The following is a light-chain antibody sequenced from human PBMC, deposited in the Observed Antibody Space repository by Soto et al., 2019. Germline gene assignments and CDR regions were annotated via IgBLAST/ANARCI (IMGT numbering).Light chain of an antibody. V-gene: IGKV3-11*01. CDR2: VAY. J-gene: IGKJ5*01. Sequence: EIVLTQSPATLSLSSGERAPLSCRASPSVTNFLAWYPQKPGQAPRLLIYVAYDRATGIPARFSGSGSGTDFTLTISSLEPEDFAVYYCHQRNNWPPVTFGQGTRLEIK. CDR1: PSVTNF. CDR3: HQRNNWPPVT.